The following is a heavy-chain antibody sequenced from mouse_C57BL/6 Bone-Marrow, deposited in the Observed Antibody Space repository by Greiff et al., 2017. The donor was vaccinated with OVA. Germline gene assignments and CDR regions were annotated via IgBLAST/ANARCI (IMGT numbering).Heavy chain of an antibody. CDR2: IDPETGGT. CDR3: TRFDGYPYYFDY. J-gene: IGHJ2*01. D-gene: IGHD2-3*01. CDR1: GYTFTDYE. V-gene: IGHV1-15*01. Sequence: QVQLKESGAELVRPGASVTLSCKASGYTFTDYEMHWVKQTPVHGLEWIGAIDPETGGTAYNQKFKGKAILTADKSSSTAYMELRSLTSEDSAVYYCTRFDGYPYYFDYWGQGTTLTVSS.